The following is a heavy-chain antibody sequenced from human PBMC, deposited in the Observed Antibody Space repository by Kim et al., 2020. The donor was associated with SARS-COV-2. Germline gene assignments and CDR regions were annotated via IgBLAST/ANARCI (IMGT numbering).Heavy chain of an antibody. CDR3: AKEDDYYDSSGQNYYYYGMDV. CDR1: GFTFDDYA. CDR2: ISWNSGSI. V-gene: IGHV3-9*01. Sequence: GGSLRLSCAASGFTFDDYAMHWVRQAPGKGLEWVSGISWNSGSIGYADSVKGRFTISRDNAKNSLYLQMNSLRAEDTALYYCAKEDDYYDSSGQNYYYYGMDVWGQGTTVTVSS. D-gene: IGHD3-22*01. J-gene: IGHJ6*02.